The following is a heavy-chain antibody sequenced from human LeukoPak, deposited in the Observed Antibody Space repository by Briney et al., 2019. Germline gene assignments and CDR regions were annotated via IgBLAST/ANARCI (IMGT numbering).Heavy chain of an antibody. V-gene: IGHV3-53*01. CDR1: GFTVSSNY. J-gene: IGHJ4*02. Sequence: PGGSLRLSCAASGFTVSSNYMSWVRQAPGKGLEWVSVIYSGGSTCYADSVKGRFTISRDNSKNTLYLQMNSLRAEDTAVYYCAKPYDFWSPFDYWGQGTLVTVSS. D-gene: IGHD3-3*01. CDR2: IYSGGST. CDR3: AKPYDFWSPFDY.